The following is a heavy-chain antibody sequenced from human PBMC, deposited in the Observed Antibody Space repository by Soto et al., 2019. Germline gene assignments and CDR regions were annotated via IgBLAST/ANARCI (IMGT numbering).Heavy chain of an antibody. CDR2: ISNSGRST. Sequence: PGGSLRLFSAASGLTFSSYAMSWVRQAPGKGLEWVSHISNSGRSTKYADSVKGRFTISRDNSKNTLYLQMNSLRAEDTAIYYCAKDALAYYDFWSWCQGTLVTVSS. CDR1: GLTFSSYA. D-gene: IGHD3-3*01. J-gene: IGHJ4*02. CDR3: AKDALAYYDFWS. V-gene: IGHV3-23*01.